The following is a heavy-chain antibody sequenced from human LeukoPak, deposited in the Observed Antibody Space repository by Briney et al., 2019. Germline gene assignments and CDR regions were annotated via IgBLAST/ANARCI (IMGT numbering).Heavy chain of an antibody. CDR1: GFTFSSYG. V-gene: IGHV3-30*02. D-gene: IGHD1-26*01. J-gene: IGHJ3*02. CDR2: IRYDGRNK. CDR3: ARDGLRSGSLDEHGAFDI. Sequence: GGSLTLSHAPYGFTFSSYGTHSVRHPPGNGREWVAFIRYDGRNKYYGDPVKGRFSISRDNSKNTLYLQMNSLRAEDTAVYYCARDGLRSGSLDEHGAFDIWGQGTMVTVSS.